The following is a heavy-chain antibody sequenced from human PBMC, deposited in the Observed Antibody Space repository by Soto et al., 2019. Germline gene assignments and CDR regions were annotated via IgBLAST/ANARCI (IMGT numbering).Heavy chain of an antibody. CDR3: AKTRRYCTTTTCQYFYYDMDV. D-gene: IGHD2-2*01. V-gene: IGHV3-23*01. CDR2: ISGSGGST. CDR1: GFTFSTYG. J-gene: IGHJ6*02. Sequence: EVQLLESGGGLVQPGGSLRLSCAASGFTFSTYGMSWVRQAPGKGLEWVSGISGSGGSTYYADSVKGRFTLSRDNSKNTLYLQMNSLRAEDTAIYYCAKTRRYCTTTTCQYFYYDMDVWGQGTTVIFSS.